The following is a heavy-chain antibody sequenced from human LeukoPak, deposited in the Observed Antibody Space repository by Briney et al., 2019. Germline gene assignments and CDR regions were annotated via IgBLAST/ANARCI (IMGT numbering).Heavy chain of an antibody. J-gene: IGHJ2*01. CDR2: IYYSGST. CDR1: GVSISSSSYY. Sequence: PSETLSLTCSGPGVSISSSSYYWGWIRQPPGKGLEWIGSIYYSGSTYYNPSLKSRVTISVDTSKNQFSLKLSSVTAADTAVYYCARLRIPRVWYFDLWGRGTLVTVSS. D-gene: IGHD2/OR15-2a*01. V-gene: IGHV4-39*01. CDR3: ARLRIPRVWYFDL.